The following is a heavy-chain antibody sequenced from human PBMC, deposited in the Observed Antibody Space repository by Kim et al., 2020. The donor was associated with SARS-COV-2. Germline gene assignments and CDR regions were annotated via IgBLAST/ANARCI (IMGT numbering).Heavy chain of an antibody. CDR2: IYYSGST. CDR3: ARHEKNEYATVTTNPLDY. CDR1: GGSISSSSYY. D-gene: IGHD4-17*01. J-gene: IGHJ4*02. V-gene: IGHV4-39*01. Sequence: SETLSLTCTVSGGSISSSSYYWGWIRQPPGKGLEWIGSIYYSGSTYYNPSLKSRVTISVDTSKNQFSLKLSSVTAADTAVYYCARHEKNEYATVTTNPLDYWGQGTLVTVSS.